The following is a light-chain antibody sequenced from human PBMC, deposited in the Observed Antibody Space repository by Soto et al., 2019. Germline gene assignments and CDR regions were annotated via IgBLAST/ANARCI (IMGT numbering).Light chain of an antibody. Sequence: IVLTQSPGTLSLSPGARAPLSGRARQSVSNNYLAWYQHKPGQAPRLLIYGASNRDTGIPDRFSGSGSGTDFTLTISRLQPEDFAVYYCQQYGSSPLTFGGGTKVDIK. J-gene: IGKJ4*01. CDR2: GAS. V-gene: IGKV3-20*01. CDR3: QQYGSSPLT. CDR1: QSVSNNY.